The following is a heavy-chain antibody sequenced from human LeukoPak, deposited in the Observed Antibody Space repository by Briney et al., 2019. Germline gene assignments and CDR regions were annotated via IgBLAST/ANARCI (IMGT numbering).Heavy chain of an antibody. Sequence: SETLSLTCTVSGGSISSYYWTWLRQPAGKALEWIGRIYSSGSTDYTPSPKSRVTMSVDTSKNQFSLKVRSVTAADTAVYYCARGSGYTYGQPLDSWGQGTLVTVSS. CDR3: ARGSGYTYGQPLDS. D-gene: IGHD5-18*01. V-gene: IGHV4-4*07. J-gene: IGHJ4*02. CDR2: IYSSGST. CDR1: GGSISSYY.